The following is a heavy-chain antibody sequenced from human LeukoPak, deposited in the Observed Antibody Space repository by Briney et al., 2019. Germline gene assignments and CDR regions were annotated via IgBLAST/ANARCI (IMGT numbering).Heavy chain of an antibody. D-gene: IGHD5-18*01. CDR1: GFTFSTYW. V-gene: IGHV3-74*01. CDR2: FNSDGRSA. J-gene: IGHJ6*02. CDR3: ARDRVYSYGPEINGMDV. Sequence: PGGSLRLSCAASGFTFSTYWMHWVRQAPGKGLVWVSRFNSDGRSAYYADSVKGRFTISRDNAKNTLYLQMNSLRAEDTAVYYCARDRVYSYGPEINGMDVWGQGTTVTVSS.